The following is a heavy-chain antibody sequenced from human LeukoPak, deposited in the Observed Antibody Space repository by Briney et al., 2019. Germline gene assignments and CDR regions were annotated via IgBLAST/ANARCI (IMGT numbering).Heavy chain of an antibody. D-gene: IGHD3-10*01. CDR2: ISGSGGST. CDR3: AKDFVTGWFRESYYFDY. J-gene: IGHJ4*02. V-gene: IGHV3-23*01. Sequence: GGSLRLSCAASGLTFSSYAMSWVRQAPGKGLEWVSAISGSGGSTYYADSVKGRFTISRDNSKNTLYLQMNSLRAEDTAVYYCAKDFVTGWFRESYYFDYWGQGTLVTVSS. CDR1: GLTFSSYA.